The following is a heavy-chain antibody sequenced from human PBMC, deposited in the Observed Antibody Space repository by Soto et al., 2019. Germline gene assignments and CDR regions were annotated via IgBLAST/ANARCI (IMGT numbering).Heavy chain of an antibody. D-gene: IGHD4-17*01. Sequence: QVKLVQSGAEVKKPGASVKVSCKASGYTFTSYDINWVRQATGQGLEWMGWMNPNSGNTGYAQKFQGRVTMTRNTSISTAYMERSSLRSEDTAVYYCARGRGRRSPTHYYGMDVWGQGTTVTVSS. CDR2: MNPNSGNT. CDR1: GYTFTSYD. J-gene: IGHJ6*02. V-gene: IGHV1-8*01. CDR3: ARGRGRRSPTHYYGMDV.